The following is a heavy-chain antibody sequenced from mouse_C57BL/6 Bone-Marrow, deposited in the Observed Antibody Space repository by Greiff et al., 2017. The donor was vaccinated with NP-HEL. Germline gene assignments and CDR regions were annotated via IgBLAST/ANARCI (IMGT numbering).Heavy chain of an antibody. V-gene: IGHV5-16*01. Sequence: EVKLVESEGGLVQPGSSMKLSCTASGFTFSDYYMAWVRQVPEKGLEWVANINYDGSSTYYLDSLKSRFIISRDNAKNILYLQMRRLKSEDTATYYCAREREYYGSSYCYYAMDYWGQGTSGTVSS. CDR2: INYDGSST. D-gene: IGHD1-1*01. CDR3: AREREYYGSSYCYYAMDY. CDR1: GFTFSDYY. J-gene: IGHJ4*01.